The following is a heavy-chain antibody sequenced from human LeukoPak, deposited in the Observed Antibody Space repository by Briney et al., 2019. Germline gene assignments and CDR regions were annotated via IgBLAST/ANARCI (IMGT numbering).Heavy chain of an antibody. Sequence: SETLSLTRIVPGGSIISYYWSWMRQPPGKGLEWIGYIYYSGGTNYNPSLKRRVTISVDTSKNQFSLKLSSVTAADTAVYYCARETDPYDMPDYWGQGTLVTVSS. CDR3: ARETDPYDMPDY. D-gene: IGHD3-9*01. CDR2: IYYSGGT. CDR1: GGSIISYY. J-gene: IGHJ4*02. V-gene: IGHV4-59*01.